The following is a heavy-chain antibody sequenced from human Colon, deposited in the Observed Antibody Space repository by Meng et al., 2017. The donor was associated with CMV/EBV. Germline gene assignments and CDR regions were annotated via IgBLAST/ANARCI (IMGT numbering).Heavy chain of an antibody. CDR3: ARGKQAGFDL. CDR1: GGTFDTST. J-gene: IGHJ5*02. Sequence: QVQLGQAGAEVKKPGSSVKVSCKASGGTFDTSTFTWVRQAPGQGLEWMGGIIPMFGSPSYSQKFRGRVTITADELEVNSPRSEDTAVYYCARGKQAGFDLWGQGTLVTVSS. V-gene: IGHV1-69*12. CDR2: IIPMFGSP. D-gene: IGHD6-13*01.